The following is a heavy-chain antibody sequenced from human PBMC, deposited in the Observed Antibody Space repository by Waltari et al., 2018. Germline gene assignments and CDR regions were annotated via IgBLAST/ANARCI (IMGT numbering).Heavy chain of an antibody. CDR2: IWYDGSNS. D-gene: IGHD1-1*01. V-gene: IGHV3-33*01. J-gene: IGHJ4*02. Sequence: QVQLVESGGGVVQPGGSLRLSCAASGFSFSNYGTHWVRQAPGQGLWWLAFIWYDGSNSHHGDSVKGRFTISRDNSNNTLFLHMNGLRDEDTALYFCARDRDDYYFDSWGQGTLVTVSS. CDR3: ARDRDDYYFDS. CDR1: GFSFSNYG.